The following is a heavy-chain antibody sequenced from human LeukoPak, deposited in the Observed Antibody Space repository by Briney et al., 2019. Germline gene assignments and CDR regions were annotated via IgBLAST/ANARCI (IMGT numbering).Heavy chain of an antibody. J-gene: IGHJ4*02. D-gene: IGHD3-22*01. CDR1: GFTFSSYA. Sequence: GGSLRLSCAASGFTFSSYAMNWVRQAPGKGLEWVSVISGSGVSTYYADSVKGRFTISRDISKNTLYLQMNSLRAEDTVVYYCAKATYYYDSSGYATGLDYWGRGTLVTVSS. CDR2: ISGSGVST. V-gene: IGHV3-23*01. CDR3: AKATYYYDSSGYATGLDY.